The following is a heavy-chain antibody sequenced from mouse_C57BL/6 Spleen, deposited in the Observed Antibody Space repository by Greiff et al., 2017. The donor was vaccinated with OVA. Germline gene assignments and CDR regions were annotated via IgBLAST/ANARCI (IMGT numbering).Heavy chain of an antibody. V-gene: IGHV1-4*01. CDR1: GYTFTSYT. Sequence: QVQLQQSGAELARPGASVKMSCKASGYTFTSYTMHWVKQRPGQGLEWIGYINPSSGYTKYNQKFKDKATLTADKSSSTAYMQLSSLTSEDSAVYYCARSLIYYDYDEVDYWGQGTTLTGSS. CDR2: INPSSGYT. D-gene: IGHD2-4*01. CDR3: ARSLIYYDYDEVDY. J-gene: IGHJ2*01.